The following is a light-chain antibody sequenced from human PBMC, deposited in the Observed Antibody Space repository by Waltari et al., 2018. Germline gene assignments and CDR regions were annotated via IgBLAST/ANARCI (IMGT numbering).Light chain of an antibody. CDR3: HQYGTSPGT. J-gene: IGKJ1*01. V-gene: IGKV3-20*01. Sequence: EIVLTQSPGTLSLSPGERATLSCRASQSVNTYLAWYQQKPGQAPRLLIYGASSRATGSPDRFSGSGSGTDFTLTISRLETEDFAVYHCHQYGTSPGTFGQGTKVEIK. CDR1: QSVNTY. CDR2: GAS.